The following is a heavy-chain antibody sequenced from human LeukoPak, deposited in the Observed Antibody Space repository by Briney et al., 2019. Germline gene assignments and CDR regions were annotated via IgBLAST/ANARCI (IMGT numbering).Heavy chain of an antibody. CDR3: ARAYGSGLLGVFDY. CDR1: GGTFSSYA. J-gene: IGHJ4*02. D-gene: IGHD3-10*01. V-gene: IGHV1-69*13. CDR2: IIPIFGTA. Sequence: ASVKVSCKASGGTFSSYAISWVRQAPGQGLEWMGGIIPIFGTANYAQKFQGRVTITADESTSTDYMELSSLRSEDTAVYYCARAYGSGLLGVFDYWGQGTLVTVSS.